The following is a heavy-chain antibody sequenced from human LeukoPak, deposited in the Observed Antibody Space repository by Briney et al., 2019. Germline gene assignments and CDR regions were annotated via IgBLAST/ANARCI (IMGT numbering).Heavy chain of an antibody. Sequence: ASVKVSCKVSGYTLTELSMHWVRQAPGKGLEWMGGFDPEDGETIYAQKFQGRVTMTEDTSTDTAYMELSSLRSEDTAVYYCATSDDSSGYRGYFDYWDQGTLVTVSS. J-gene: IGHJ4*02. CDR2: FDPEDGET. CDR3: ATSDDSSGYRGYFDY. D-gene: IGHD3-22*01. CDR1: GYTLTELS. V-gene: IGHV1-24*01.